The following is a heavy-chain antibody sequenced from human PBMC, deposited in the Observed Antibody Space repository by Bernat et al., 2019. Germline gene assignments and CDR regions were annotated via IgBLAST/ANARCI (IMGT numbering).Heavy chain of an antibody. Sequence: QLQLQESGPGLVKPSETLSLTCTVSAGSISSHNYFWGWIREPPGKGLEWIGSVYSSGSTYYNPSLKGRVTIPVDTSKNQFSLKLSSVTAADTAVYYCARTRTTVTPTRGYYYYMDVWGKGTTVTVSS. J-gene: IGHJ6*03. V-gene: IGHV4-39*01. D-gene: IGHD4-17*01. CDR2: VYSSGST. CDR1: AGSISSHNYF. CDR3: ARTRTTVTPTRGYYYYMDV.